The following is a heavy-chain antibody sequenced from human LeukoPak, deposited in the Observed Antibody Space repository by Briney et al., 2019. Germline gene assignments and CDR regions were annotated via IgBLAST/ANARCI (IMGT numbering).Heavy chain of an antibody. CDR3: ATLGGSSGFY. Sequence: GATVKVSCKTSGYSFTAYYMHWVRQAPGQGLEWMGWINPNSVGTNYAQKFQGRVTMTRDTSIITAYMELSRVRSDDTAVYYCATLGGSSGFYWGQGTLVTVSS. D-gene: IGHD6-19*01. CDR2: INPNSVGT. J-gene: IGHJ4*02. CDR1: GYSFTAYY. V-gene: IGHV1-2*02.